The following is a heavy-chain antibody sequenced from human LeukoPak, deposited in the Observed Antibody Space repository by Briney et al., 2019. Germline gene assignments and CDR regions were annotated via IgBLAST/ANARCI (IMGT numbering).Heavy chain of an antibody. V-gene: IGHV4-38-2*02. CDR2: ICHSGST. CDR3: ARVTFGTGSYFSYYYMDV. CDR1: GYSISSGYY. D-gene: IGHD3-10*01. J-gene: IGHJ6*03. Sequence: SETLSLACTVSGYSISSGYYWGWIRQPPGKGLEWIGNICHSGSTYYNPSLKSRVTISVDTSKNQFSLKLSSVTAADTAVYYCARVTFGTGSYFSYYYMDVWGKGTTVTVSS.